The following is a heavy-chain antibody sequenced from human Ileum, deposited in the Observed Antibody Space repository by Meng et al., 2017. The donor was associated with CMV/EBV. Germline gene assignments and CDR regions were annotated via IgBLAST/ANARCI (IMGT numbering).Heavy chain of an antibody. Sequence: GGSLRLSCAVSGFTSSCYWMSWFRQAPGKGLEWVANIKQDGSERYYVDSVKGRFTISRDNAKNSVSLQMNSLRAEDTAVYYCAGGDGWHFDSWGQGTTVTVSS. CDR2: IKQDGSER. CDR3: AGGDGWHFDS. D-gene: IGHD2-21*02. J-gene: IGHJ4*02. V-gene: IGHV3-7*01. CDR1: GFTSSCYW.